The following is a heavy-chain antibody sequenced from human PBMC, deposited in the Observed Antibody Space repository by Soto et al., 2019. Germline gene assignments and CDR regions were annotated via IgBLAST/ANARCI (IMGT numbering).Heavy chain of an antibody. Sequence: PGGSLRLSCAASGFTFSSYAMHWVRQAPGKGLEWVAVISYDGSNKYYADSVKGRFTISRDNSKNTLYLQMNSLRAEDTAVYYCAGELHYYYYGMGVWGQGTTVTVSS. V-gene: IGHV3-30-3*01. CDR3: AGELHYYYYGMGV. D-gene: IGHD1-26*01. CDR2: ISYDGSNK. J-gene: IGHJ6*02. CDR1: GFTFSSYA.